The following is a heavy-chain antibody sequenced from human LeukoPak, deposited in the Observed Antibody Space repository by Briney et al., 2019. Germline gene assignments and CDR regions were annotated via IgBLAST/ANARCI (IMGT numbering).Heavy chain of an antibody. Sequence: PSETLSLTCAVSGASVSGSNYYWGWIRQPPGKGLEWIGNIYSSGSTYYNASLQSRVTISVDTSKNQFSLKLSSVTAADTAVYYCARGGPIVGAKGPEYFQHWGQGTLVTVSS. V-gene: IGHV4-39*07. CDR2: IYSSGST. D-gene: IGHD1-26*01. CDR3: ARGGPIVGAKGPEYFQH. J-gene: IGHJ1*01. CDR1: GASVSGSNYY.